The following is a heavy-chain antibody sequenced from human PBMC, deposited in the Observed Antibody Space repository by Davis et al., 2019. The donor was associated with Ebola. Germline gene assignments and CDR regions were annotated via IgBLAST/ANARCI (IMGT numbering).Heavy chain of an antibody. CDR2: IYYSGST. Sequence: MPGGSLRLSCTVSGGSISSSSYYWGWIRQPPGKGLEWIGSIYYSGSTYYNPSLKSRVTISVDTSKNQFSLKLSYVTAADTAVYYCAREPRYYYDSSGYRTDYYFDYWGQGTLVTVSS. D-gene: IGHD3-22*01. V-gene: IGHV4-39*07. CDR3: AREPRYYYDSSGYRTDYYFDY. J-gene: IGHJ4*02. CDR1: GGSISSSSYY.